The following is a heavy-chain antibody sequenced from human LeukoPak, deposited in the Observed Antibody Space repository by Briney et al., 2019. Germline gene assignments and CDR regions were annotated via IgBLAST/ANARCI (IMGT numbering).Heavy chain of an antibody. Sequence: GGSLRLSCVTSGFTAGFTFSTSYMTWVRQAPGMGLEWVAEIGPDGSGPVYVDSVKGRFTISRDNAKNSRYLQMNSLRVEETAVYYCARDFSWRQFDYWGLGTLVTVSS. J-gene: IGHJ4*02. V-gene: IGHV3-7*01. CDR1: GFTAGFTFSTSY. CDR3: ARDFSWRQFDY. CDR2: IGPDGSGP.